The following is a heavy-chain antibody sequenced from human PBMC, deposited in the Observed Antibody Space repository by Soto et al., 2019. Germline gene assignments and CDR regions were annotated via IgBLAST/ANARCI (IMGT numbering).Heavy chain of an antibody. J-gene: IGHJ5*02. CDR3: ERHRSKLMGFDH. V-gene: IGHV5-10-1*01. D-gene: IGHD1-26*01. CDR2: IAPTDSYT. CDR1: GYNFTSYL. Sequence: VGSLKLSFSSAGYNFTSYLITGVVQMPGRGLDWMGRIAPTDSYTKYSPSFQGHVPISVARSTTTAYLQWSSLKASDTAMYYCERHRSKLMGFDHWGQGTQVTVSS.